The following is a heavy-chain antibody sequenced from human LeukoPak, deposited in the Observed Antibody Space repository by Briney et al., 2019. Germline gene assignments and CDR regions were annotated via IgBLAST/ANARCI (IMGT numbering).Heavy chain of an antibody. CDR3: AREARAAAGSDY. J-gene: IGHJ4*02. V-gene: IGHV3-11*04. CDR1: GFTFSDYY. CDR2: ISSSSSII. Sequence: GGSLRLSCAASGFTFSDYYMSWIRQAPGKGLEWVSYISSSSSIIYYADAVKGRFTISRDNAKKSLYLQMNSLRAEDTAVYYCAREARAAAGSDYWGQGTLVTVAS. D-gene: IGHD6-13*01.